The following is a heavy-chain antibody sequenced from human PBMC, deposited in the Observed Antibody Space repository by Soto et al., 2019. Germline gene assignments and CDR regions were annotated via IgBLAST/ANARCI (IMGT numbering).Heavy chain of an antibody. J-gene: IGHJ4*02. CDR2: IWYDGSNK. CDR3: ARDGEDYVRGTYRYFDY. CDR1: GFSFSSYG. D-gene: IGHD3-16*02. V-gene: IGHV3-33*01. Sequence: QVQLVESGGGVVQPGRSLRLSCAASGFSFSSYGMHWVRQAPGKGLEWVAVIWYDGSNKYYVDSVKGRFTISRDNSKNTLYLQMNSLRAEDTAVYHCARDGEDYVRGTYRYFDYWGQGIVVAVSS.